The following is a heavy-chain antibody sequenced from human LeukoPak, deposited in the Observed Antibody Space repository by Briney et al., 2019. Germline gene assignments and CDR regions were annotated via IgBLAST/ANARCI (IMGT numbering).Heavy chain of an antibody. J-gene: IGHJ4*02. Sequence: GGSLRLSCTASGFTFGDYAMSWCRQAPGKGVEWGGFIRSKGYGWTTEYAASVKGIFNISRDDSKSIDYLQMNSLKTEDTAVYYCTRVMITFGGVIVSWVYWPDYWGQGTLVTVSS. V-gene: IGHV3-49*03. D-gene: IGHD3-16*02. CDR2: IRSKGYGWTT. CDR1: GFTFGDYA. CDR3: TRVMITFGGVIVSWVYWPDY.